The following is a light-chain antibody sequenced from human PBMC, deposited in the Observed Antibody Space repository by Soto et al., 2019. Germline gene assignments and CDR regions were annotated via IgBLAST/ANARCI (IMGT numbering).Light chain of an antibody. CDR1: SSDVGGYNY. Sequence: QSVLTQPASVSGSPGQSITISWTGTSSDVGGYNYVSWYQQHPGKAPKLMIYEVSNRPSGVSNRFSGSKSGNTASLTISGLQAEAEADYYCSSYTSSSTYVFGTGTKVT. CDR2: EVS. J-gene: IGLJ1*01. CDR3: SSYTSSSTYV. V-gene: IGLV2-14*01.